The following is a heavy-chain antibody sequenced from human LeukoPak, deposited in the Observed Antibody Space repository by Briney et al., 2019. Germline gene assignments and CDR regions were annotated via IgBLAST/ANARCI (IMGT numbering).Heavy chain of an antibody. CDR1: GLTVSSNC. J-gene: IGHJ4*02. CDR3: ARRAGDYSHPYDY. Sequence: GGSLRLSCAASGLTVSSNCMSWVRQAPGKGLEWVSFIYSGGNTYYADSVKGRFTISRDNPKNTVHLQMNSLRAEDTAMYYCARRAGDYSHPYDYWGQGTLVTVSS. V-gene: IGHV3-53*01. CDR2: IYSGGNT. D-gene: IGHD3-22*01.